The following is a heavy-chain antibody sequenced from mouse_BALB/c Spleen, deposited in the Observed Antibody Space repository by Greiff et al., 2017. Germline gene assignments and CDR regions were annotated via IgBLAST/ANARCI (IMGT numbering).Heavy chain of an antibody. CDR3: ARGRSRGHYDYAMDY. D-gene: IGHD1-2*01. Sequence: EVKVVESGGGLVKPGGSLKLSCAASGFTFSSYAMSWVRQTPEKRLEWVASISSGGSTYYPDSVKGRFTISRDNARNILYLQMSSLRSEDTAMYYCARGRSRGHYDYAMDYWGQGTSVTVSS. CDR1: GFTFSSYA. CDR2: ISSGGST. J-gene: IGHJ4*01. V-gene: IGHV5-6-5*01.